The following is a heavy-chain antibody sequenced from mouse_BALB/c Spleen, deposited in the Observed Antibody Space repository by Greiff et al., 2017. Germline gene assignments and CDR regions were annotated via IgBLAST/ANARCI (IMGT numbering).Heavy chain of an antibody. Sequence: VQLQQSGPELVKPGASVKMSCKASGYTFTSYVMHWVKQTPGQGLEWIGYINPYNDGTKYNEKFKGKATLTSDKSSSTAYMELSSLTSEDSAVYYCARRVAQYGNYFDYWGQGTTLTVSS. V-gene: IGHV1-14*01. J-gene: IGHJ2*01. CDR3: ARRVAQYGNYFDY. CDR1: GYTFTSYV. D-gene: IGHD2-10*02. CDR2: INPYNDGT.